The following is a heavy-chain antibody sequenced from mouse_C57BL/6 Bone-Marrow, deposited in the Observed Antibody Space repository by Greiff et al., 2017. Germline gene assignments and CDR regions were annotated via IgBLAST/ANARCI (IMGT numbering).Heavy chain of an antibody. J-gene: IGHJ3*01. Sequence: VQLQQSGPELVKPGASVKMSCKASGYTFTDYNMHWVKQSHGKSLEWIGYINPNNGGTSYNQKFKGKATLTVNKSSSTAYMGLRSLTSEDSAVYYWESYYGSRRRGKGTLVTVSA. CDR3: ESYYGSRR. D-gene: IGHD1-1*01. V-gene: IGHV1-22*01. CDR1: GYTFTDYN. CDR2: INPNNGGT.